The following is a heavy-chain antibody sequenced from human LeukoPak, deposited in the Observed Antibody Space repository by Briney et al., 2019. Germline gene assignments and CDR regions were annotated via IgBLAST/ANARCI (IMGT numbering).Heavy chain of an antibody. CDR2: INPNNGVT. CDR3: ATSISGTTINY. Sequence: ASVKVSCKASGYTFTGFFIHWVRQAPGQGLEWMGWINPNNGVTNYTQKFQGRVTMTRDTSISTAYMEVSRLRSDDTAAYYCATSISGTTINYWGQGTLVTVSS. J-gene: IGHJ4*02. CDR1: GYTFTGFF. V-gene: IGHV1-2*02. D-gene: IGHD1-7*01.